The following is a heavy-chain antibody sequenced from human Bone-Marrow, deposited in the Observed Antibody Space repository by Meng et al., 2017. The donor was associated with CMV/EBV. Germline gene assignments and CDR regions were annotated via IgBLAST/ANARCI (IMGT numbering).Heavy chain of an antibody. D-gene: IGHD6-19*01. CDR2: ISAYNGNT. Sequence: ASVKVSCKASGYTFSAYYIHWVRQAPGQGLEWMGWISAYNGNTNYAQKLQGRVTMTTDTSTSTAYMELSSLRSDDTAVYYCARDPAVAGFPYHYYYGMDVWGQGTTVTVSS. CDR3: ARDPAVAGFPYHYYYGMDV. CDR1: GYTFSAYY. J-gene: IGHJ6*02. V-gene: IGHV1-18*04.